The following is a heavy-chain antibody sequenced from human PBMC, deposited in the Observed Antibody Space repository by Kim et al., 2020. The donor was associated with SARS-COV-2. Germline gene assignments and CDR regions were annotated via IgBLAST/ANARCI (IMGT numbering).Heavy chain of an antibody. Sequence: ASVKVSCKASGYTFTSYGISWVRQAPGQGLEWMGWISAYNGNTNYAQKLQGRVTMTTDTSTSTAYMELRSLRSDDTAVYYCARDRSVVVGAPVGLYYYYGMDVWGQGTTVTVSS. J-gene: IGHJ6*02. CDR1: GYTFTSYG. D-gene: IGHD2-15*01. CDR3: ARDRSVVVGAPVGLYYYYGMDV. CDR2: ISAYNGNT. V-gene: IGHV1-18*01.